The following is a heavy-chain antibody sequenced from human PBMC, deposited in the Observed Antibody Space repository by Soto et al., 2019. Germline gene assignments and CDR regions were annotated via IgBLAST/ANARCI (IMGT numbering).Heavy chain of an antibody. V-gene: IGHV4-59*01. CDR1: GGYISSYY. Sequence: SETLSLTCTVSGGYISSYYWSWIRQPPGKGLEWIGYIYYSGSTNYNPSLKSRVTISVDTSKNQFSLKLSSVTAADTAVYYCAGTENDYGDYDLNYWGQGTLVTVSS. J-gene: IGHJ4*02. D-gene: IGHD4-17*01. CDR3: AGTENDYGDYDLNY. CDR2: IYYSGST.